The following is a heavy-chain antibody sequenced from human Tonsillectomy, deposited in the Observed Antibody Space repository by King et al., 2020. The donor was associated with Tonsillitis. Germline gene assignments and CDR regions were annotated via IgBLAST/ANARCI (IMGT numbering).Heavy chain of an antibody. Sequence: QLVQSGAEVKKPGSSVKVSCKASGGSFSSYAINWVRQAPGQGLEWMGGIIPIYGTNYAQKFQGRVTITADESTSTAYMEVSGLRFEDTAVYYCARATLQYLKDYFYYEMDVWGQGTTVTVSS. CDR2: IIPIYGT. CDR3: ARATLQYLKDYFYYEMDV. V-gene: IGHV1-69*12. D-gene: IGHD4-11*01. J-gene: IGHJ6*02. CDR1: GGSFSSYA.